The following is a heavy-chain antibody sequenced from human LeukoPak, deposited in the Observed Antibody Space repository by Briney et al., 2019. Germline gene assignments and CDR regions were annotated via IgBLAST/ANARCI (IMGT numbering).Heavy chain of an antibody. CDR1: GGTFSSYA. CDR3: AREDERYCSSTSCYNGDPLYNWFDP. Sequence: SVKVSCKASGGTFSSYAISWVRQAPGQGLEWMGGIIPIFGTANYAQKFQGRVTITTDESTSTAYMELSSLRSEDTAVYYCAREDERYCSSTSCYNGDPLYNWFDPWGQGTLVTVSS. V-gene: IGHV1-69*05. CDR2: IIPIFGTA. D-gene: IGHD2-2*02. J-gene: IGHJ5*02.